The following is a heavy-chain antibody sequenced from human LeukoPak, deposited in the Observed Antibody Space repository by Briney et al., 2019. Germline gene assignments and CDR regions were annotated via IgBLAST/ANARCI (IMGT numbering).Heavy chain of an antibody. Sequence: TSETLSLTCTVSGGSISSSSYYWGWIRQPPGKGLEWIGSIYYSGSTYYNPSLKSRVTISVDTSKNQFSLKLSSVTAADTAIYYCAREEAIVTFGIGRSAHNWFDPWGQGTLVTVSS. CDR2: IYYSGST. J-gene: IGHJ5*02. CDR1: GGSISSSSYY. CDR3: AREEAIVTFGIGRSAHNWFDP. V-gene: IGHV4-39*07. D-gene: IGHD2-15*01.